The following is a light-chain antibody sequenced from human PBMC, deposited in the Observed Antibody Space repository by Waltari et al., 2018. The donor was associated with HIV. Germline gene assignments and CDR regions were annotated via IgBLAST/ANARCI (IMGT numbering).Light chain of an antibody. Sequence: QSVLTQPPSASGTPGQGVTIACSGSSSHLAGNSVNWYQQLPGTAPKLLIYTNNQRPSRVPDRFSGSKSGTSASLAISGLQSEDEADYYCVVWDDSLNGPVFGGGTKLTVL. CDR2: TNN. V-gene: IGLV1-44*01. CDR1: SSHLAGNS. J-gene: IGLJ2*01. CDR3: VVWDDSLNGPV.